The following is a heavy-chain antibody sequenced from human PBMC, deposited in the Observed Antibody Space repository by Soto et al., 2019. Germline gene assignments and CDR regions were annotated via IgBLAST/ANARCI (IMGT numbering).Heavy chain of an antibody. D-gene: IGHD4-17*01. J-gene: IGHJ5*02. CDR3: ARVNDYGGNSGWFDP. Sequence: ASVKVSCKASGGTFSSYAISWVRQAPGQGLEWMGGIIPIFGTANYAQKFQGRVTITADESTSTAYMELSSLRAEDTAVYYCARVNDYGGNSGWFDPWGQGTLVTVSS. CDR2: IIPIFGTA. V-gene: IGHV1-69*13. CDR1: GGTFSSYA.